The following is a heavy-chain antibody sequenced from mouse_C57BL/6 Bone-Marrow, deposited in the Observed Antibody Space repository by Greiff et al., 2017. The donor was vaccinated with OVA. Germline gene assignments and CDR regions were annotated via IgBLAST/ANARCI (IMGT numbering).Heavy chain of an antibody. Sequence: QVHVKQPGAELVKPGASVKLSCKASGYTFTSYGITWVKQRPGQGLEWIGDIYPGSGSTTYNEKFTGKATLTVDTSSSTAYMQLSSLTSEYAAVYYCARVTTVEMDYAMDYWGQGTSVTVSS. J-gene: IGHJ4*01. CDR1: GYTFTSYG. CDR3: ARVTTVEMDYAMDY. CDR2: IYPGSGST. V-gene: IGHV1-55*01. D-gene: IGHD1-1*01.